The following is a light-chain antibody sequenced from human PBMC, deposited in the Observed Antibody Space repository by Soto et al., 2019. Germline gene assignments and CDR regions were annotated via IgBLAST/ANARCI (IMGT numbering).Light chain of an antibody. J-gene: IGLJ1*01. Sequence: QSVLTQPRSVSGSPGQSVTISCTGTSSDVGGYNYVSWYQQHPGKAPKLMIYDVSKRPSGVPDCFSGSKSGNTASLTISGLQAADEADHYCCSYAGSYSLYVFGTGTKVTVL. CDR3: CSYAGSYSLYV. CDR1: SSDVGGYNY. V-gene: IGLV2-11*01. CDR2: DVS.